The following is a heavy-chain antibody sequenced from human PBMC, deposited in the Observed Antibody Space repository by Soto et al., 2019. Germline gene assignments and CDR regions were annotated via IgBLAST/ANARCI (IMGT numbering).Heavy chain of an antibody. V-gene: IGHV3-72*01. D-gene: IGHD6-6*01. CDR2: TRNKANSYTT. CDR1: GFIFSDHY. Sequence: GGSLRLSCAASGFIFSDHYMDWVRQAPGKGLEWVGRTRNKANSYTTEYAASVKGRFTISRDDSQNSLYLQMNSLKTEDTAVYYCARGSIAARPDFDYWGQGTLVTVSS. CDR3: ARGSIAARPDFDY. J-gene: IGHJ4*02.